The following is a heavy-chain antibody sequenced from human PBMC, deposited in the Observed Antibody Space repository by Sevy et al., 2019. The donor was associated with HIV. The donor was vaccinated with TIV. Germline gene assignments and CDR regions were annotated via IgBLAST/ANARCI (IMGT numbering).Heavy chain of an antibody. J-gene: IGHJ5*02. CDR1: GFTFSSYG. V-gene: IGHV3-30*18. Sequence: GGSLRLSCAASGFTFSSYGMHWVRQAPGKGLDWVTVISYDGSNKYYADSVKGRFTISRDNSKNTLYLQMNSLRVEGTAGDYCAKGGQWLVRDWFDPWGQGTLVTVSS. CDR2: ISYDGSNK. CDR3: AKGGQWLVRDWFDP. D-gene: IGHD6-19*01.